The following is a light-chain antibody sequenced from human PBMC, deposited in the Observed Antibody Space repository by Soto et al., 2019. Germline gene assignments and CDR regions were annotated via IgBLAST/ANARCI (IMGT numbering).Light chain of an antibody. CDR3: QQRSNWPPGFT. CDR2: DAS. V-gene: IGKV3-11*01. Sequence: EIVLTQSPATLSLSPGERATLSCRASQSVSSYLAWYQQKPGQAPRLLIYDASNRATGIPARFSGSGSGTDFTLTISSLEPEDFAVYYCQQRSNWPPGFTFGGGIKVEIK. CDR1: QSVSSY. J-gene: IGKJ4*01.